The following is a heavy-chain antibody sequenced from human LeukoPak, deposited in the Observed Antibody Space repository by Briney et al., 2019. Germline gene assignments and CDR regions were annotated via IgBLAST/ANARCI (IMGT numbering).Heavy chain of an antibody. D-gene: IGHD3-9*01. Sequence: ASVKVSCKASGYTFTSYYMHWVRQAPGQGLEWMGIINPSGGSTSYAQKFQGRVTMTRDTSTSTVYMELSSLRSDDTAVYYCASGHDILTGYSSLDAFDIWGQGTMVTVSS. V-gene: IGHV1-46*01. CDR1: GYTFTSYY. CDR3: ASGHDILTGYSSLDAFDI. CDR2: INPSGGST. J-gene: IGHJ3*02.